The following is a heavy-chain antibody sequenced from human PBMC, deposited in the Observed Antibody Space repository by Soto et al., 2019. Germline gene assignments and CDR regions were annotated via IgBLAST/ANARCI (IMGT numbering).Heavy chain of an antibody. D-gene: IGHD5-12*01. CDR3: ARGGNRYSNVASGVGGFDY. Sequence: SETLSLTCTVSGASITSSYWSWIRQSPGKGLEWIAYVYHTGATNYNPSLKSRVTISLDTSKSQFSLNLTSLSTADTAVYFCARGGNRYSNVASGVGGFDYWGQGSLVTVSS. CDR1: GASITSSY. V-gene: IGHV4-59*01. J-gene: IGHJ4*02. CDR2: VYHTGAT.